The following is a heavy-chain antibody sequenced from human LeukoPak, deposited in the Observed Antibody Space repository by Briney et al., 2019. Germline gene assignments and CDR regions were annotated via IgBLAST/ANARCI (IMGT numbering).Heavy chain of an antibody. J-gene: IGHJ4*02. D-gene: IGHD2-15*01. Sequence: SETLSLTCAVYGGSFSGYYWRWIRQPPGKGLEWIGYIYQTGDSNHNPSLKSRVTISMDTSKNQLSLNLNSVTAADTAVYYCARHPFATPLDHWGQGTLVTVSS. V-gene: IGHV4-59*08. CDR2: IYQTGDS. CDR3: ARHPFATPLDH. CDR1: GGSFSGYY.